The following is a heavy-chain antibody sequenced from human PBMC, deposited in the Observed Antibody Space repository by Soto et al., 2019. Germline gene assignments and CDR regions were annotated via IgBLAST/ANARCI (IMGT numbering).Heavy chain of an antibody. V-gene: IGHV4-59*12. Sequence: SETLSLTCTVSGGSISSYYWSWIRQPPGKGLEWIGYIYYSGSTNYNPSLKSRVTISVDTSKNQFSLNLTSVTAADTAVYYCARDYYGMDVWGQGTTVTVSS. CDR3: ARDYYGMDV. CDR1: GGSISSYY. J-gene: IGHJ6*02. CDR2: IYYSGST.